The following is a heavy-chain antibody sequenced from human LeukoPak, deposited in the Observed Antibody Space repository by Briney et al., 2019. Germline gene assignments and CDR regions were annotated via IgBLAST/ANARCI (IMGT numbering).Heavy chain of an antibody. CDR3: AKWVSGDSSGYLQYYFGY. J-gene: IGHJ4*02. CDR1: GFTFSSYG. V-gene: IGHV3-30*02. D-gene: IGHD3-22*01. Sequence: PGGSLRLSCAASGFTFSSYGMHWVRQAPGKGLEWVAFIRYDGSNKYYADSVKGRFTISRDNSKNTLYLQMNSLRAEGTAVYYCAKWVSGDSSGYLQYYFGYWGQGTLVTVSS. CDR2: IRYDGSNK.